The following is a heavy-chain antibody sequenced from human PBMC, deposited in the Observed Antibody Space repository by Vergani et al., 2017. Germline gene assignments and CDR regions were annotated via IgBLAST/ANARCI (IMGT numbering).Heavy chain of an antibody. J-gene: IGHJ4*02. CDR3: ARPTNIAVARLGTNDY. CDR2: INPNSGGT. V-gene: IGHV1-2*02. CDR1: GYTFTGYY. D-gene: IGHD6-19*01. Sequence: QVQLVQSGAEVKKPGASVKVSCKASGYTFTGYYMHWVRQAPGQGLEWMGWINPNSGGTNYAQKFQGRVTMTRDTSISTAYMKLSRLRSDATAVYYCARPTNIAVARLGTNDYWGQGTLVTVSS.